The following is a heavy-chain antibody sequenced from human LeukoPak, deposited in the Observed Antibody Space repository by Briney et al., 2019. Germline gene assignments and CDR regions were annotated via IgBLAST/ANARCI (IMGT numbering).Heavy chain of an antibody. D-gene: IGHD5-24*01. Sequence: ASVKVSCKASGYTFTSYYMNWVRQAPGQGLEWMGIINPSGGSTSYAQKFQGRVTMITDTSTSTVYMELSSLRSEDTAVYYCARKKDGYHFLGYWGQGTLVTVSS. CDR3: ARKKDGYHFLGY. CDR1: GYTFTSYY. CDR2: INPSGGST. V-gene: IGHV1-46*01. J-gene: IGHJ4*02.